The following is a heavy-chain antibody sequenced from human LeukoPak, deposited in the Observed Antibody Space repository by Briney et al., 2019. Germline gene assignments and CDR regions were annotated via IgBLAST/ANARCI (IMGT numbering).Heavy chain of an antibody. V-gene: IGHV3-23*01. D-gene: IGHD2-2*02. J-gene: IGHJ6*03. CDR3: AKAPYCSSTSCYKVFYYYYMDV. CDR2: ISGSGGST. Sequence: PGGSLRLSCAASGFTFSSYSMNWVRQAPGKGLEWVSAISGSGGSTYYADSVKGRFTISRDNSKNTLYLQMNSLRAEDTAVYYCAKAPYCSSTSCYKVFYYYYMDVWGKGTTVTVSS. CDR1: GFTFSSYS.